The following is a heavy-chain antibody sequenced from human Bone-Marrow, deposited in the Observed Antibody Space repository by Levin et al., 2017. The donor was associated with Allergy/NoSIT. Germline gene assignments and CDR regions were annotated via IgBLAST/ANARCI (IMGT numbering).Heavy chain of an antibody. CDR2: INTNTGNP. V-gene: IGHV7-4-1*02. CDR3: ARDDGVDTAMVGARYYMDV. D-gene: IGHD5-18*01. J-gene: IGHJ6*03. CDR1: GYTFTSYA. Sequence: ASVKVSCKASGYTFTSYAMNWVRQAPGQGPEWMGWINTNTGNPTYAQGFTGRFVFSLDTSVSTAYLQISSLKAEDTAVYYCARDDGVDTAMVGARYYMDVWGKGTTVTVSS.